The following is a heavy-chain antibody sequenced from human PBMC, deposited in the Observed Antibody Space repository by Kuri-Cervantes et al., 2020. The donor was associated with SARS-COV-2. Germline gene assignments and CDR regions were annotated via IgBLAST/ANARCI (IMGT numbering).Heavy chain of an antibody. J-gene: IGHJ6*03. CDR3: ARGRLEWLSAHDRYYYMDV. Sequence: ASVKVSCKASGYTFTSYYMHWVRQAPGQGLEWMGIINPSGGSTSYAQKFQGRVTMTRDTSTSTVYMELSSLRSEDTAVYYCARGRLEWLSAHDRYYYMDVWGRGTTVTVSS. D-gene: IGHD3-3*01. CDR1: GYTFTSYY. V-gene: IGHV1-46*01. CDR2: INPSGGST.